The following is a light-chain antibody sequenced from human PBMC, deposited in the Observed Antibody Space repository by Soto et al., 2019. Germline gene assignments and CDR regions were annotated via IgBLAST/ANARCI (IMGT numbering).Light chain of an antibody. CDR1: QSVSNN. V-gene: IGKV3-15*01. CDR2: VAS. Sequence: EIVMTQSPATLSVSPGGRATLACSASQSVSNNLAWYQQRPGQSPRLLIYVASTRATGIPARFSGSGSGTEFTLTISSLQSEDFAVYYCQPYNNSPTFGTGTKVDIK. CDR3: QPYNNSPT. J-gene: IGKJ1*01.